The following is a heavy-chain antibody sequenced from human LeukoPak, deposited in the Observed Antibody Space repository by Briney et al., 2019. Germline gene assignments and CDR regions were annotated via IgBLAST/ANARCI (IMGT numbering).Heavy chain of an antibody. CDR2: INHDGSST. CDR3: ARGDSSGYYCIH. Sequence: GGSLRLSCATSGFTFSTFWMHWVRQAPGKGLVWVSRINHDGSSTNYADSVKGRFTISRDNAKNSLYLQMNSLRAEDTAVYYCARGDSSGYYCIHWGQGTLVTVSS. CDR1: GFTFSTFW. V-gene: IGHV3-74*01. J-gene: IGHJ4*02. D-gene: IGHD3-22*01.